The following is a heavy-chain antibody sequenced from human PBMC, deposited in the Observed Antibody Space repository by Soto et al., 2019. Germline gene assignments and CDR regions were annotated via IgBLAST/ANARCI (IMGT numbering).Heavy chain of an antibody. CDR1: SVSNAW. V-gene: IGHV3-15*07. Sequence: SVSNAWMNWVRQAPGKGLEWVGRIKSKTDGGTTDYAAPVKGRFTISRDDSKNTLYLQMNSLKTEDTAVYYCTTEGIAAAGTVDYGGQGTLVTVSS. CDR2: IKSKTDGGTT. J-gene: IGHJ4*02. D-gene: IGHD6-13*01. CDR3: TTEGIAAAGTVDY.